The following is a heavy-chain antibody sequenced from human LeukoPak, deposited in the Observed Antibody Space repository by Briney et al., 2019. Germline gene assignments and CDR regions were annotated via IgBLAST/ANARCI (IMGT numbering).Heavy chain of an antibody. D-gene: IGHD3-3*01. Sequence: KPSETLSLTCIVSGDSISSCYWSWIRQPAGKGLEWIARIYSSGTTNYNPSLKSRVIMSVDTSKNQFSLKLSFVTAADTAVYYCAREGTWRGYYTIDYWGQGTLVTVSS. V-gene: IGHV4-4*07. CDR3: AREGTWRGYYTIDY. J-gene: IGHJ4*02. CDR2: IYSSGTT. CDR1: GDSISSCY.